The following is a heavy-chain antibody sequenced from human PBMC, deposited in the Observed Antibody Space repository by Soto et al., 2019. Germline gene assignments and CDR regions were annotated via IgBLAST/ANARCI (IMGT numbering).Heavy chain of an antibody. CDR3: TRRDPTGWPDS. Sequence: PGGSQRHSGADSEFIFISCSMYWDRQAPGKGLEYVSAITSPGGATYYANSVKDRFTISRDNSKNTLYLQMDSLRPEDMGVYYCTRRDPTGWPDSWGQGTLVTVSS. CDR1: EFIFISCS. CDR2: ITSPGGAT. D-gene: IGHD6-19*01. J-gene: IGHJ4*02. V-gene: IGHV3-64*01.